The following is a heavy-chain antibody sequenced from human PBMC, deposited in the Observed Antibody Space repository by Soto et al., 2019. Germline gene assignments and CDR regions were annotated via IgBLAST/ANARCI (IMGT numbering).Heavy chain of an antibody. CDR1: GYTFTSYA. Sequence: ASVKVSCEASGYTFTSYAMHWVRQAPGQRLEWMGWINAGNGNTKYSQKFQGRVTITRDTSASTAYMELSSLRSEDTAVYYCARDLVGYRFDPWGQGTLVTVSS. D-gene: IGHD6-13*01. CDR3: ARDLVGYRFDP. V-gene: IGHV1-3*01. CDR2: INAGNGNT. J-gene: IGHJ5*02.